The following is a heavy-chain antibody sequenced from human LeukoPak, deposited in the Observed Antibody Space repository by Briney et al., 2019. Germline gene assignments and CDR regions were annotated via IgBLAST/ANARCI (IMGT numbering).Heavy chain of an antibody. CDR3: ARVRDSSNWWGPFDV. Sequence: ASVKVSCKTSGYTFATSSITWVRQAPGQRLGWMGWVSPDSANTYYVQKLQGRVTMTTDTSTSTAYMELRSLTSDDTAVYYCARVRDSSNWWGPFDVWGQGTMVTVSS. V-gene: IGHV1-18*01. CDR1: GYTFATSS. CDR2: VSPDSANT. D-gene: IGHD6-13*01. J-gene: IGHJ3*01.